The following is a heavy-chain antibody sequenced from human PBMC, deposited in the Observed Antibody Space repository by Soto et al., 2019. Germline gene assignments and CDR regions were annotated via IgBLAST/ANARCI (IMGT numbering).Heavy chain of an antibody. CDR1: GGSVSSAGYY. V-gene: IGHV4-61*08. CDR3: ARADPDASVGF. Sequence: SETLSLTCPVSGGSVSSAGYYWSWIRQPPGKGLDWIGYIYYGGGTKYNPSLKSRVTISADTSRNQFSLRLTSVIAADTAVYFCARADPDASVGFGGQGTLVTVSS. CDR2: IYYGGGT. D-gene: IGHD3-16*01. J-gene: IGHJ4*02.